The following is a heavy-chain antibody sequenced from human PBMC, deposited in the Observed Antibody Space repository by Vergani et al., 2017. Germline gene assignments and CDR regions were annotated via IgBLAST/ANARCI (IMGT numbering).Heavy chain of an antibody. D-gene: IGHD1-14*01. J-gene: IGHJ5*02. CDR2: TWYDGNNK. V-gene: IGHV3-33*01. CDR3: ARGLRLLYNRFDP. Sequence: QVQLVESGGGVVQPGRSLRLSCAASGFTFNQYCLHWVRQAPGKGLEWVAVTWYDGNNKQYADPVKGRFTISRDNSKSTMYLQMNSLRDEDTGVYYCARGLRLLYNRFDPWGQGTLVTVSS. CDR1: GFTFNQYC.